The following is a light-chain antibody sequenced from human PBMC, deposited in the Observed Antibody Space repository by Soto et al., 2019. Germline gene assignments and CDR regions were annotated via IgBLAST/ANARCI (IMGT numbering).Light chain of an antibody. CDR2: GAS. J-gene: IGKJ4*01. CDR1: QSVSSSY. CDR3: QQYSSSPLT. V-gene: IGKV3-20*01. Sequence: EIVLTQSPGTMSLSPGERATLSCRASQSVSSSYLAWYQQKPGQAPRLLIYGASSRATGIPDRFSGRGSGKDFTLTISRLDPEDFAVYYCQQYSSSPLTFGGGTKVEIK.